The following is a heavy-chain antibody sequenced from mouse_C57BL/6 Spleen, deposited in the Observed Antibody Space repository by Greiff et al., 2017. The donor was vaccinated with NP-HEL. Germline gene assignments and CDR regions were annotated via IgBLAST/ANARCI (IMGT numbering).Heavy chain of an antibody. Sequence: EVQLQQSGPELVKPGASVKISCKASGYTFTDYYMNWVKQSHGKSLEWIGDINPNNGGTSYNQKFKGKATLTVDKSSSTAYMELRSLTSEDSAVYYCARKTYYDYDEWYAMDYWGQGTSVTVSS. V-gene: IGHV1-26*01. D-gene: IGHD2-4*01. CDR2: INPNNGGT. CDR1: GYTFTDYY. CDR3: ARKTYYDYDEWYAMDY. J-gene: IGHJ4*01.